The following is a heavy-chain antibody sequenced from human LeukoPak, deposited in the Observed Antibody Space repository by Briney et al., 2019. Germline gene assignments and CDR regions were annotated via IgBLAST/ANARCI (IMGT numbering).Heavy chain of an antibody. Sequence: SETLSLTCAVYGGSFSGYYWSWIRQPPGKGLEWIGEINHSGSTNYNPSLKSRVTISVDTSKNQFSLKLSSVTAADTAVYYCARAESPKPFDYWGQGTLVTVSS. J-gene: IGHJ4*02. CDR1: GGSFSGYY. CDR3: ARAESPKPFDY. CDR2: INHSGST. V-gene: IGHV4-34*01.